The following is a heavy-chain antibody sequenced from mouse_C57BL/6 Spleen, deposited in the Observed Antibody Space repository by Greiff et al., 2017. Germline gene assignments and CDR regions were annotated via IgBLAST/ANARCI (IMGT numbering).Heavy chain of an antibody. Sequence: EVMLVESGGGLVKPGGSLKLSCAASGFTFSDYGMHWVRQAPEKGLEWVAYISSGSSTIYYADTVKGRFTISRDNAKNTLFLQMTSLRSEDTAMYYCARPGGYYYYAMDYWGQGTSVTVSS. J-gene: IGHJ4*01. CDR3: ARPGGYYYYAMDY. V-gene: IGHV5-17*01. CDR1: GFTFSDYG. CDR2: ISSGSSTI. D-gene: IGHD2-3*01.